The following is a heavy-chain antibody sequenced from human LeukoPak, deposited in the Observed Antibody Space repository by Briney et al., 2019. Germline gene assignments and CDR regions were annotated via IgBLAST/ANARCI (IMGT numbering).Heavy chain of an antibody. CDR3: AKEDYDYVWGSYRYTNFDY. V-gene: IGHV3-30*02. J-gene: IGHJ4*02. Sequence: GGSLRLSCAASGFTFSSYDMYWVRQAPGKGLEWVAFIRYDGSNKYYADSVKGRFTISRDNSKNTLYLQMNSLRAEDTAVYYCAKEDYDYVWGSYRYTNFDYWGQGTLVTVSS. CDR2: IRYDGSNK. CDR1: GFTFSSYD. D-gene: IGHD3-16*02.